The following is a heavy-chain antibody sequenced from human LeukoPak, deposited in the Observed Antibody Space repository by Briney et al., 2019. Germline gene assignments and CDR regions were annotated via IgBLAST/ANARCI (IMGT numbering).Heavy chain of an antibody. V-gene: IGHV3-23*01. CDR3: ARTRLRWTRGAFDI. CDR2: ISGSGGST. D-gene: IGHD4-23*01. J-gene: IGHJ3*02. Sequence: GGSLRLSCAASGFTFSSYAMSWVRQAPGKGLEWVSAISGSGGSTYYADSVKGRFTISRDNSKYTLYLQMNSLRAEDTAVYYCARTRLRWTRGAFDIWGQGTMVTVSS. CDR1: GFTFSSYA.